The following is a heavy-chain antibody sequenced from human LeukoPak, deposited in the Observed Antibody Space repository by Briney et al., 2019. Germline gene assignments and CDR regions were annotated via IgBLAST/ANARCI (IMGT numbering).Heavy chain of an antibody. CDR1: GFTFSSYA. CDR2: ISGSGGST. D-gene: IGHD3-9*01. CDR3: AKGGEMYYDILFGYFDY. J-gene: IGHJ4*02. V-gene: IGHV3-23*01. Sequence: GGSLRLSCAASGFTFSSYAMSWVRQAPGRGLEWVSAISGSGGSTYYADSVKGRSTISRDNSKNTLYLQMNSLRAEDTAVYYCAKGGEMYYDILFGYFDYWGQGTLVTVSS.